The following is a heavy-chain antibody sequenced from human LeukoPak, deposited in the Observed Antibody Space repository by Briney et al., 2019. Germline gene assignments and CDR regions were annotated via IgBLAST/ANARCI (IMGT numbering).Heavy chain of an antibody. V-gene: IGHV3-23*01. CDR1: GFTFSGYA. CDR3: ARDHPNCVGTDCLLFDY. D-gene: IGHD2-21*01. Sequence: GGSLRLSCAASGFTFSGYAMSWVRQAPGKGLEWVSTITRGGAGTYYADSVKGRFTISRDNFKNTLYLRVNSLRAEDTAVYYCARDHPNCVGTDCLLFDYWGQGTLVTVSS. CDR2: ITRGGAGT. J-gene: IGHJ4*02.